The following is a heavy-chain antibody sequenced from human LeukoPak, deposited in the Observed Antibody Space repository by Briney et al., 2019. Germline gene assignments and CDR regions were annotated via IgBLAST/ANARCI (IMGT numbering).Heavy chain of an antibody. CDR1: GFTFSSYC. CDR3: AKTLPPVDRIGHIFDY. D-gene: IGHD2-15*01. Sequence: AGSLRLSCAASGFTFSSYCIHWVRQAPGKGLEWVAFIRYDGSNKYYTDSVKGRFTIARGNSTNTLYLQMNSLRAEDTAVYYCAKTLPPVDRIGHIFDYWGQGTLVTVSS. V-gene: IGHV3-30*02. CDR2: IRYDGSNK. J-gene: IGHJ4*02.